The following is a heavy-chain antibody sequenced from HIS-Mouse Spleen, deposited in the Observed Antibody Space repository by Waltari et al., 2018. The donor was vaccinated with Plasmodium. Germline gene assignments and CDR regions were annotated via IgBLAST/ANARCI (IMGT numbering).Heavy chain of an antibody. D-gene: IGHD6-13*01. CDR1: GLPFSSYG. J-gene: IGHJ4*02. V-gene: IGHV3-30*18. CDR2: ISYDGSNK. CDR3: AKDRRSSSWYVDY. Sequence: QVQLVESGGGVVQPVRSLRLSCAAPGLPFSSYGMHWVPQAPGKGLEWVAVISYDGSNKYYADSVKGRFTISRDNSKNTLYLQMNSLRAEDTAVYYCAKDRRSSSWYVDYWGQGTLVTVSS.